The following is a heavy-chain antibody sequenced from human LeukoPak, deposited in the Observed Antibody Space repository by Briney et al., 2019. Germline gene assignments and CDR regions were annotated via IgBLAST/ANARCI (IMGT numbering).Heavy chain of an antibody. Sequence: GGSLRLSCAASGFTFSSYGMHWVRQAPGKGLEWVSAISGSGGSTYYADSVKGRFTISRDNSKNTLYLRMNSLRAEDTAVYYCAKDPYDFWSGYYPYFDYWGQGTLVTVSS. V-gene: IGHV3-23*01. CDR3: AKDPYDFWSGYYPYFDY. D-gene: IGHD3-3*01. J-gene: IGHJ4*02. CDR1: GFTFSSYG. CDR2: ISGSGGST.